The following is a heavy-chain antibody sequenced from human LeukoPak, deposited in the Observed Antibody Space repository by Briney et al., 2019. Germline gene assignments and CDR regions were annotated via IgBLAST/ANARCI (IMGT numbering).Heavy chain of an antibody. V-gene: IGHV4-39*01. D-gene: IGHD2-2*01. J-gene: IGHJ4*02. CDR3: ASVDIAVGPSTTFDF. CDR2: IYYSGNT. Sequence: SETLSLTCTVSGDSISSKNYYWGWIRQPPGKGLEWIGSIYYSGNTYFNPSLKSRVTISVDTSKNQFSLKLSPVTAADTAVYYCASVDIAVGPSTTFDFWGQGTLVTVSS. CDR1: GDSISSKNYY.